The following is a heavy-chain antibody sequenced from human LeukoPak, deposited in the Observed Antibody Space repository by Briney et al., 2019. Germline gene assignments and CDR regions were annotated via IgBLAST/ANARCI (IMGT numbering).Heavy chain of an antibody. CDR2: INPNSGGT. Sequence: ASVKVSCKASGYTFTGYYMHWVRQAPGQGLEWMGWINPNSGGTNYAQKFQGRVTMTRDTSISTAYMELSRLRSDDTAVYYCARVEGLRGYSYGPNWFDPWGQGTLVTVSS. CDR3: ARVEGLRGYSYGPNWFDP. D-gene: IGHD5-18*01. V-gene: IGHV1-2*02. CDR1: GYTFTGYY. J-gene: IGHJ5*02.